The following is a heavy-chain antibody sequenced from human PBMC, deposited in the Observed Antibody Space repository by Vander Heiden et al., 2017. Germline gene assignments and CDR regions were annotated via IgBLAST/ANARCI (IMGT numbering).Heavy chain of an antibody. V-gene: IGHV3-48*02. J-gene: IGHJ4*02. CDR1: GFTFSSYS. CDR3: AKLEAYFDY. Sequence: EVQLVESGGGLVQPGGSLRLSCAASGFTFSSYSMTWVRQAPGKGLEWVSYISSSSSTIYYADSVKGRFTISRDNAKNSLYLQMNNLRDEDTAVYYCAKLEAYFDYWGQGTLVTVSS. D-gene: IGHD3-3*02. CDR2: ISSSSSTI.